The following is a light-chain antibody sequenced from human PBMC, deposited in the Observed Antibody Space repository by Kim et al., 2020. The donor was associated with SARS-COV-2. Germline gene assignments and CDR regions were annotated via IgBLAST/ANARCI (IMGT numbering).Light chain of an antibody. CDR2: ATS. V-gene: IGKV1-27*01. Sequence: SASVRDEVTITCRASQDISNYLAWYQQKPGKAPKLLMYATSTLQSGVPSRFRGSRSGTDFTLIITRLQPEDVATYFCQKYDSAPWTFGQGTKVEI. J-gene: IGKJ1*01. CDR3: QKYDSAPWT. CDR1: QDISNY.